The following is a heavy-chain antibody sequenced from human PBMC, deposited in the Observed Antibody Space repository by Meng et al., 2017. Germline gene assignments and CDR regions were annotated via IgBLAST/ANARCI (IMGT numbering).Heavy chain of an antibody. CDR1: VGCFSGDY. J-gene: IGHJ4*02. Sequence: QWVARLLVHSEALALTSGVYVGCFSGDYWSWIRQPPGKGLEWIGEINHSGSTNYNPSLKSRVTISVDTSKNQFSLKLSSVTAADTAVYYCARRGIAARPFYYWGQGTLVTVSS. D-gene: IGHD6-6*01. CDR2: INHSGST. V-gene: IGHV4-34*01. CDR3: ARRGIAARPFYY.